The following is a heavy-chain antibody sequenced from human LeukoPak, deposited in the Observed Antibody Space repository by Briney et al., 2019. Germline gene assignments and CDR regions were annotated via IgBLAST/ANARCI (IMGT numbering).Heavy chain of an antibody. Sequence: PGGSLRLSCAASGFTFSSYGVHWVRQAPRKGLEWVAVISYDGSNKYYADSAKGRFTISTDNSKNTRYMQMNSLRAEDTAVYYCAKGRYDLLTGYYNGPSALDYWGQGPLVTVSS. CDR2: ISYDGSNK. D-gene: IGHD3-9*01. V-gene: IGHV3-30*18. CDR3: AKGRYDLLTGYYNGPSALDY. J-gene: IGHJ4*02. CDR1: GFTFSSYG.